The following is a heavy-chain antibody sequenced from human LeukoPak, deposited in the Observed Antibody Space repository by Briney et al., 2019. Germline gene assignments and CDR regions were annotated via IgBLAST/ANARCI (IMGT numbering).Heavy chain of an antibody. CDR1: GFTFDDYA. D-gene: IGHD3-10*01. V-gene: IGHV3-9*01. CDR2: ISWNSGSI. CDR3: AKDSYGSGSYSWFDP. Sequence: PGRSLRLSRAASGFTFDDYAMHWVRQAPGKGLEWVSGISWNSGSIGYADSVKGRFTISRDNAKNSLYLQMNSLRAEDTALYYCAKDSYGSGSYSWFDPWGQGTLVTVSS. J-gene: IGHJ5*02.